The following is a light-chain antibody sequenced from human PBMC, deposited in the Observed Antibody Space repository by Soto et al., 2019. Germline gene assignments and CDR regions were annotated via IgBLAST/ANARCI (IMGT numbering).Light chain of an antibody. CDR1: QNIRNF. J-gene: IGKJ4*01. CDR3: QQSSDTQIT. V-gene: IGKV1-39*01. CDR2: TSS. Sequence: DIRMTQSPSSLSASVGDTISITCRASQNIRNFLNWYQRRPGQAPRLLIYTSSTLQSGVPSRFSGTGSGTDFTLTISSLQTEDFATYFCQQSSDTQITFGGGTKVEIK.